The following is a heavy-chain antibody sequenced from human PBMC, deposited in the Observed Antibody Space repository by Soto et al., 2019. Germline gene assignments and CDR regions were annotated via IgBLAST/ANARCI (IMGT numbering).Heavy chain of an antibody. CDR2: VNHSGST. V-gene: IGHV4-34*01. CDR3: ARGQRYFDWLLWAFDY. CDR1: GGSFIGYY. D-gene: IGHD3-9*01. Sequence: QVQLQQWGAGLLKPSETLSLTCAVYGGSFIGYYWSWIRQPPGKGLEWIGEVNHSGSTNYNPSLKSRVTISVDTSKNQFSLKLSSVTAADTAVYYCARGQRYFDWLLWAFDYWGQGTLVTVSS. J-gene: IGHJ4*02.